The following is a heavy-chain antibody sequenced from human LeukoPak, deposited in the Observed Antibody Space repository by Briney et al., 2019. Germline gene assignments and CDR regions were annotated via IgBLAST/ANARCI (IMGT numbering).Heavy chain of an antibody. D-gene: IGHD3-22*01. J-gene: IGHJ4*02. CDR2: ISAYNGNT. CDR3: ARGSYYDSSEDY. V-gene: IGHV1-18*01. Sequence: ASVKVSCKASGYTFTSYGISGVRQPPGQGLEWMGWISAYNGNTNYAQKLQGRVTMTTDTSTSTAYMELRSQRSDDTAVYYCARGSYYDSSEDYWGQGTLVTVSS. CDR1: GYTFTSYG.